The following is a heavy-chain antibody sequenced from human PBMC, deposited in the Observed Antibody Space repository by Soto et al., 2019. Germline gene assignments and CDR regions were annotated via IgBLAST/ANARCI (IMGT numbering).Heavy chain of an antibody. CDR3: ARGQEGAVATH. CDR2: IKDGGST. CDR1: GGSFTGYY. Sequence: QVQLQQWGAGLLKPSETLSLTCAVNGGSFTGYYWSWVRQPPGKGLEWIGEIKDGGSTNYSPSLRIXXTXSVXTSKKPFPLKVTSVTAADTAVYYCARGQEGAVATHWDQGTLVTASS. J-gene: IGHJ4*02. D-gene: IGHD6-19*01. V-gene: IGHV4-34*01.